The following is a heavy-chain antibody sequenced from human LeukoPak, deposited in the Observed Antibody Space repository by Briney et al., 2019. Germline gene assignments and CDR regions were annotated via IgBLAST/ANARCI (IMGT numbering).Heavy chain of an antibody. CDR1: GFTFSSYA. CDR3: ARDGFLGPVTAYLDY. V-gene: IGHV3-74*01. D-gene: IGHD4-11*01. Sequence: GGSLRLSCAASGFTFSSYAMHWVRQAPGKGLVWVSRVKSDGSSTSYADSVKGRFTIYRDNARNTLYLQMNSLRAEDPAVYYCARDGFLGPVTAYLDYWGQGTPVTVYS. CDR2: VKSDGSST. J-gene: IGHJ4*02.